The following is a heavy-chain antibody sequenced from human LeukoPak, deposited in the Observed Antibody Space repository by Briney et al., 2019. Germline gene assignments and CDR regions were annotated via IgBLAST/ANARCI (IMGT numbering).Heavy chain of an antibody. D-gene: IGHD6-19*01. CDR3: ARDSAQWLGDY. CDR2: INPSGGST. CDR1: GYTFTSYY. V-gene: IGHV1-46*01. J-gene: IGHJ4*02. Sequence: GASVKVSCKASGYTFTSYYMHWVRQASGQGLEWMGIINPSGGSTSYAQKFQGRVTMTRDMSTSTVYMELSSLRSEDTAVYYCARDSAQWLGDYWGQGTLVTVSS.